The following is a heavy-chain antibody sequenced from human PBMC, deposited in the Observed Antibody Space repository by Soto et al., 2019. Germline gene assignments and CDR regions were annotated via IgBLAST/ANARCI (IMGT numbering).Heavy chain of an antibody. D-gene: IGHD3-3*01. CDR3: ARASRNYDFWGANWFDP. CDR1: GYTFTSYY. Sequence: QVQLVQSGAEVKKPGASVKVSCKASGYTFTSYYMHWVRQAPGQGLEWMGIINPSGGSTSYAQKFRGRVTMTRDTSTSTVYMELSSLRSEDTAVYYCARASRNYDFWGANWFDPWGQGTLVTVSS. J-gene: IGHJ5*02. CDR2: INPSGGST. V-gene: IGHV1-46*01.